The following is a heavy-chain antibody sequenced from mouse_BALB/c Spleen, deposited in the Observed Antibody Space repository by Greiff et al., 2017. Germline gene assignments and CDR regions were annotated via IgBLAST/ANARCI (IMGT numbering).Heavy chain of an antibody. D-gene: IGHD2-1*01. Sequence: LQESGPGLVKPSQSLSLTCSVTGYSITSGYYWNWIRQFPGNKLEWMGYISYDGSNNYNPSLKNRISITRYTSKNQFFLKLNSVTTEYTATYYCAREGNVNYYLDYWGQGTTLTVSS. CDR3: AREGNVNYYLDY. V-gene: IGHV3-6*02. CDR2: ISYDGSN. J-gene: IGHJ2*01. CDR1: GYSITSGYY.